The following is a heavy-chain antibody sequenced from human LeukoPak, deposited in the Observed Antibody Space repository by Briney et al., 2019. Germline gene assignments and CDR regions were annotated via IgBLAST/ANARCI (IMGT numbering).Heavy chain of an antibody. CDR3: ARGGRSDVYYDFWSGYINWFDP. CDR2: TYYSGST. J-gene: IGHJ5*02. V-gene: IGHV4-59*01. D-gene: IGHD3-3*01. CDR1: GGSISSYY. Sequence: SETLSLTCTVSGGSISSYYWSWIRQPPGKGLEWIGYTYYSGSTNYNPSLKSRVTISVDTSKNQFSLKLSSVTAADTAVYYCARGGRSDVYYDFWSGYINWFDPWGQGTLVTVSS.